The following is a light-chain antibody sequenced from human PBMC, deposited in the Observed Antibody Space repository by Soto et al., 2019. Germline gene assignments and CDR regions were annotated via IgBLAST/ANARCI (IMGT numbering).Light chain of an antibody. V-gene: IGLV2-18*02. CDR1: SSDVGNYNR. J-gene: IGLJ1*01. Sequence: QSVLTQPPSVSGSPGQSVAISCTGTSSDVGNYNRVSWYQQPPGTAPKLMIYDVSNRPSGVPDRLSGSKSGNTASLTISGLQADDEADYYCSSYTSSSTYVFGTGTKVTVL. CDR2: DVS. CDR3: SSYTSSSTYV.